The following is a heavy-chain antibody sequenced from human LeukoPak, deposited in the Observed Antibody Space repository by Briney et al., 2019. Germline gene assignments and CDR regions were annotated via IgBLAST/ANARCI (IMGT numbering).Heavy chain of an antibody. V-gene: IGHV3-15*01. CDR1: GFTFSSYA. CDR2: IKSKTDGGTT. CDR3: TTRGSDSGCPFF. D-gene: IGHD3-10*01. J-gene: IGHJ4*02. Sequence: GGSLRLSCAASGFTFSSYAMSWVRQAPGKGLEWVGRIKSKTDGGTTDYAAPVKGRFTISRDDSKNTLYLEMNSLKTEDTAVYYCTTRGSDSGCPFFWGQGTLVTVSS.